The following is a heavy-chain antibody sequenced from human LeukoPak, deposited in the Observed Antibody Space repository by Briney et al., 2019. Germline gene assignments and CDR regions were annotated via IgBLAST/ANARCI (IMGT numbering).Heavy chain of an antibody. Sequence: PSETLSLTCTVYGGSFSGFYWSWIRQPPGEGLEWIGEINHSGSTNYNPSLKSRVTISVDTSKNQFSLKLSSVTAADTAVYYCATSQNLVGATRPLRETRKLDIWGQGTMVTVSS. D-gene: IGHD1-26*01. V-gene: IGHV4-34*01. CDR1: GGSFSGFY. J-gene: IGHJ3*02. CDR3: ATSQNLVGATRPLRETRKLDI. CDR2: INHSGST.